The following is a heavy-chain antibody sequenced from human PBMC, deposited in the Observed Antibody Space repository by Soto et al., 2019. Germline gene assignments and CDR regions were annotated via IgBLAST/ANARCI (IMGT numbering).Heavy chain of an antibody. D-gene: IGHD3-10*01. V-gene: IGHV4-34*01. Sequence: PSETLSLTCAVYGGSFSGYYWSWIRQPPGKGLEWIGEINHSGSTNYNPSLKSRVTISVDTSKNQFSLKLSSVTAADTAVYYCARHSSGASFDPWGQGTLVTVS. CDR2: INHSGST. J-gene: IGHJ5*02. CDR1: GGSFSGYY. CDR3: ARHSSGASFDP.